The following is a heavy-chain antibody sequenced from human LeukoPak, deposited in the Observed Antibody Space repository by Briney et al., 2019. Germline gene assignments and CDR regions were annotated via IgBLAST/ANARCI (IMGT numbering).Heavy chain of an antibody. CDR1: GFSFSDYD. CDR3: AREDGSRIAVAGSRY. J-gene: IGHJ4*02. D-gene: IGHD6-19*01. V-gene: IGHV3-21*01. CDR2: IDTRSSYI. Sequence: GGSLRLSCAASGFSFSDYDMNWARQAPGKGLEWVSSIDTRSSYIYYADSVKGRFTISRDNAKNSPFLQMNSLRDKDTAVYYCAREDGSRIAVAGSRYWGQGTLVTVSS.